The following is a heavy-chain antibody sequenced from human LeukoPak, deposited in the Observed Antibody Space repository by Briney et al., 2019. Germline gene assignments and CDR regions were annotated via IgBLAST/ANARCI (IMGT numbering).Heavy chain of an antibody. CDR1: GDSVSSNSAA. Sequence: SQTLSLTCAISGDSVSSNSAAWNWIRQSPSRGLEWLGRTYYRSKWYNDYAVSVKSRITINPDTSKNQFSLQLNSVTPEDTAVYYCARDGGEYSSSSHAFDIWGQGTMVTVSS. D-gene: IGHD6-6*01. CDR2: TYYRSKWYN. CDR3: ARDGGEYSSSSHAFDI. V-gene: IGHV6-1*01. J-gene: IGHJ3*02.